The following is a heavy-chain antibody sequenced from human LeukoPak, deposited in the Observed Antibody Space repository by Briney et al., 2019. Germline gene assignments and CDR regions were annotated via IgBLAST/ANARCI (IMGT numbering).Heavy chain of an antibody. CDR2: ISGSGGST. D-gene: IGHD5-12*01. CDR1: GFTFSSYA. CDR3: AKGIKYSGYYFDL. Sequence: GGSLRLSCAASGFTFSSYAMSWVRQAPGKGLEWVSAISGSGGSTYYADPVKGRSTISRDNSQNTLYLQINSLKPEDTALYYCAKGIKYSGYYFDLWGQGTLVTVSS. J-gene: IGHJ4*02. V-gene: IGHV3-23*01.